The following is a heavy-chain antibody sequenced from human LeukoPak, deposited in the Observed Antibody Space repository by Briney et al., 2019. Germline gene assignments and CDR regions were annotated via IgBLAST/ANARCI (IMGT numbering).Heavy chain of an antibody. J-gene: IGHJ4*02. CDR2: INPNSGGA. Sequence: ASVKVSCKASGYTLTGYYMHWVRQAPGQGLEWMGWINPNSGGANSAQKFQGRVTMTRDTSISTAYMELRSLTSDDTALYYCARTVPGEPFDYWGQRTLVTVSS. D-gene: IGHD6-19*01. CDR1: GYTLTGYY. CDR3: ARTVPGEPFDY. V-gene: IGHV1-2*02.